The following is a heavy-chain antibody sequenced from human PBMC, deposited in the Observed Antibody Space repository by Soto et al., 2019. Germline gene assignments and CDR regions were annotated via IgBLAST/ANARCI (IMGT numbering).Heavy chain of an antibody. J-gene: IGHJ6*02. V-gene: IGHV3-48*02. Sequence: LRLSCAASGFTFSSYSMNWVRQAPGKGLEWISYISSSASAIYYADFLKGRFTISRDDAKNSLYLQMNGLRDEDTAVYYCARDLPLARWVGGMDVWGQGTTVTVSS. CDR2: ISSSASAI. CDR3: ARDLPLARWVGGMDV. D-gene: IGHD1-26*01. CDR1: GFTFSSYS.